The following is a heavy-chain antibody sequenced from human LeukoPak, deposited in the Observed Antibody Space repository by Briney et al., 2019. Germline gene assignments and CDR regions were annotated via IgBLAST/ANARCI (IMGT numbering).Heavy chain of an antibody. J-gene: IGHJ3*02. V-gene: IGHV4-39*01. CDR2: IYYSGST. CDR3: ARYPLRITGTRDAFDI. Sequence: SSETLSLTCTVSGGSISSSSYYWGWIRQPPGKGLEWIGSIYYSGSTYYNPSLKSRVTISVDTSKNQFSLKLSSVTAADTAVYYCARYPLRITGTRDAFDIWGQGTMVTVSS. CDR1: GGSISSSSYY. D-gene: IGHD1-7*01.